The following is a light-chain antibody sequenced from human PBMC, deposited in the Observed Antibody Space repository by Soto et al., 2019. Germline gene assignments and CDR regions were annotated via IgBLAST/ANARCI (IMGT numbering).Light chain of an antibody. CDR3: QQRSNWPSKYT. CDR1: QSVSSY. J-gene: IGKJ2*01. V-gene: IGKV3-11*01. Sequence: EIVLTQSPATLSLSPGERATLSCRASQSVSSYLAWYQQKPGQAPRLLIYDASNRATGIPARFSGSGSGTDFTLTISSLEPEDFAVYYCQQRSNWPSKYTFGQGTKVDI. CDR2: DAS.